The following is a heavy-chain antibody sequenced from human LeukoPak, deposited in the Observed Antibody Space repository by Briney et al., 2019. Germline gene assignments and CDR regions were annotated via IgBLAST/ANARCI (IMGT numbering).Heavy chain of an antibody. V-gene: IGHV4-30-4*01. CDR1: GGSISSGDYY. Sequence: TLCLTCTVSGGSISSGDYYWSWIRQPPGKGLEWIGYIYYSGSTYYNPSLKSRVTISVDTSKNQFSLKLSSVTAADTAVYYCARASLEGATKVDYWGQGTLVTVSS. CDR3: ARASLEGATKVDY. J-gene: IGHJ4*02. CDR2: IYYSGST. D-gene: IGHD1-26*01.